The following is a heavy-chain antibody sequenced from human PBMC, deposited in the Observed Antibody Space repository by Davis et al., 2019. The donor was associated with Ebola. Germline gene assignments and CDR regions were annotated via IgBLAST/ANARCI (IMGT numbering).Heavy chain of an antibody. V-gene: IGHV3-21*01. J-gene: IGHJ5*02. Sequence: GESLKISCAASGFTFSSYSMNWVRQAPGKGLEWVSSISSSSSYIYYADSVKGRFTISRDNAKNSLYLQMNSLRDEDTAVYYCARDVYCSSTSCYFSWFDPWGQGTLVTVSP. D-gene: IGHD2-2*01. CDR1: GFTFSSYS. CDR2: ISSSSSYI. CDR3: ARDVYCSSTSCYFSWFDP.